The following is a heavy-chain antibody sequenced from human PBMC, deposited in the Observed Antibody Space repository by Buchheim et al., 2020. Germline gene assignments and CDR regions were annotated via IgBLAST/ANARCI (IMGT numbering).Heavy chain of an antibody. Sequence: VQLMESGGGLVQPGGSLRLSCAASGFPISAYKMNWIRQVPGKGLEWVGRIKSKTDGGTTDYAAPVKGRFTISRDDSKNTLYLQMNSLKTEDTAVYYCTSQLEPRGYYYYGMDVWGQGTT. D-gene: IGHD1-1*01. CDR1: GFPISAYK. V-gene: IGHV3-15*01. J-gene: IGHJ6*02. CDR3: TSQLEPRGYYYYGMDV. CDR2: IKSKTDGGTT.